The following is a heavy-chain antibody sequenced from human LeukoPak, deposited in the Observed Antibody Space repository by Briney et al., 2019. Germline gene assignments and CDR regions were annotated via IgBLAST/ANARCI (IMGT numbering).Heavy chain of an antibody. CDR1: GFNFNNYN. Sequence: GGSLRLSCAASGFNFNNYNMNWVRQAPGKGLEWASSISSSSSYIYYADSVKGRFTISRDNAKNSLYLQMNSLRAEDTAVYYCARVRNDYGDYVFDYWGQGTLVTVSS. CDR3: ARVRNDYGDYVFDY. J-gene: IGHJ4*02. V-gene: IGHV3-21*01. D-gene: IGHD4-17*01. CDR2: ISSSSSYI.